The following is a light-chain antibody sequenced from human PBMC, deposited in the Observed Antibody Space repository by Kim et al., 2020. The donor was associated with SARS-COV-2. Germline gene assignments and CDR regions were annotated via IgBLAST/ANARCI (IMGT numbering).Light chain of an antibody. CDR2: YDT. Sequence: SVAPGKTARITCGGNNIGSKSVHWYLQKAGQAPVLVISYDTDRPSGIPDRFSGSNSGNTATLTISRVEAGDEADYYCQVWDSSSEVFGGGTQLTVL. CDR3: QVWDSSSEV. J-gene: IGLJ2*01. V-gene: IGLV3-21*04. CDR1: NIGSKS.